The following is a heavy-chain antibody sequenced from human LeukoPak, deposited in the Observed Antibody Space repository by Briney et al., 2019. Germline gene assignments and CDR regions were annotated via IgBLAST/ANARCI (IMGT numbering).Heavy chain of an antibody. CDR1: GFTVSSNY. V-gene: IGHV3-66*01. D-gene: IGHD3-10*01. J-gene: IGHJ4*02. CDR2: IYSGGST. Sequence: GGSLRLSCAASGFTVSSNYMSWVRQAPGKGLEWVSVIYSGGSTSYADSSKGRYTISRDNSKNTLYLQMNSLRAEDTAVYYCARAKGITMVRGPERNKGYFDYWGQGTLVTVSS. CDR3: ARAKGITMVRGPERNKGYFDY.